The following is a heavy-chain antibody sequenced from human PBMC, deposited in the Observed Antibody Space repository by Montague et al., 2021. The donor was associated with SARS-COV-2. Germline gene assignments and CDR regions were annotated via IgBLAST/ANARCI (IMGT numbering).Heavy chain of an antibody. CDR3: AGRGVRYSSSWYSSWFDP. CDR2: IYYSGST. J-gene: IGHJ5*02. CDR1: GGSISSSSYY. Sequence: SETLSLTCTVSGGSISSSSYYWGWIRQPPGKGLEWIGSIYYSGSTYYKPSLKSRVTISVDTSKNQFSLKLSSVTAADTAVYYCAGRGVRYSSSWYSSWFDPWGQGTLVTVSS. D-gene: IGHD6-13*01. V-gene: IGHV4-39*01.